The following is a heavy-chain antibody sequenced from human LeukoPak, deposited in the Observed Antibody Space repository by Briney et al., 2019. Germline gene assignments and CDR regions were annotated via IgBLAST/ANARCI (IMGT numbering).Heavy chain of an antibody. Sequence: SETLSLTCAVYGGSFSGYYWSWIRQPPGKGLEWIGEINHSGSTNYNPSLKSRVTIPVDTSKNQFSLKLSSVTAADTAVYYCARGGPPSIVGAANDYWGQGTLVTVSS. D-gene: IGHD1-26*01. CDR3: ARGGPPSIVGAANDY. V-gene: IGHV4-34*01. CDR1: GGSFSGYY. CDR2: INHSGST. J-gene: IGHJ4*02.